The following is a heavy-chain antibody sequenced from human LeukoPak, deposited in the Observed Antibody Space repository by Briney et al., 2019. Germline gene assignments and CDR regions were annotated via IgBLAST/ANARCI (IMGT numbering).Heavy chain of an antibody. CDR2: ISGSGGST. Sequence: PGGSLRLSCAASGFTFSSYAMSWVRQAPGKGLEWVSAISGSGGSTYYADSAKGRFTISRDNSKNTLYLQMNSLRAEDTAVYYCAKVDGSGSLRYFQHWGQGTLVTVSS. V-gene: IGHV3-23*01. CDR1: GFTFSSYA. D-gene: IGHD3-10*01. CDR3: AKVDGSGSLRYFQH. J-gene: IGHJ1*01.